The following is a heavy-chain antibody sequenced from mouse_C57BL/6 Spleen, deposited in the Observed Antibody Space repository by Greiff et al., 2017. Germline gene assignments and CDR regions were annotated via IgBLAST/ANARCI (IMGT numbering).Heavy chain of an antibody. CDR1: GYTFTSYW. J-gene: IGHJ1*03. Sequence: QVQLQQPGAELVRPGSSVKLSCKASGYTFTSYWMHWVKQRPIQGLEWIGNIDPSDSETHYNQKFKDKATLTVDKSSSTAYMQLSSLTSEDSAVYYCARSRAIYSNYRYFDVWGTGTTVTVSS. D-gene: IGHD2-5*01. V-gene: IGHV1-52*01. CDR3: ARSRAIYSNYRYFDV. CDR2: IDPSDSET.